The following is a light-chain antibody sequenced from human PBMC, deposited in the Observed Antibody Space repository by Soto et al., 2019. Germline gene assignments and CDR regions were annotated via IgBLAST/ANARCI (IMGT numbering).Light chain of an antibody. CDR2: DAS. J-gene: IGKJ2*01. V-gene: IGKV3-11*01. CDR3: QQRSNWPPYT. Sequence: EIVLTQSPATLSLSPRERATLSCRASQSVSSYLAWYQQKPGQGPRLLIYDASNRATGIPARFSGSGSGTDFTLTISSLEPEDFAVYYCQQRSNWPPYTFGQGTKLELK. CDR1: QSVSSY.